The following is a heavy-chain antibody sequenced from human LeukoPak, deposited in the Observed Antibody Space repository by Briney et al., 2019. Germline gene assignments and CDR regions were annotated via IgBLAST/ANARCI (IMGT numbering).Heavy chain of an antibody. J-gene: IGHJ4*02. D-gene: IGHD2-2*01. Sequence: ASVKVSCKASGYTFTGYYMHWVRRAPGQGLEWMGWINPNSGGTNYAQKFQGRVTMTRDTSISTAYMELSRLRSDDTAVYYCACGYCSSTSCYLFDYWGQGTLVTVSS. CDR1: GYTFTGYY. CDR2: INPNSGGT. V-gene: IGHV1-2*02. CDR3: ACGYCSSTSCYLFDY.